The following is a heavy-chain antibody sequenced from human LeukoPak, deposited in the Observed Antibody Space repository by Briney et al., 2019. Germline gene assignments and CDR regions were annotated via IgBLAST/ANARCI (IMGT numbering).Heavy chain of an antibody. CDR1: GFTFSSYW. V-gene: IGHV3-30*03. D-gene: IGHD4-17*01. CDR2: ISYDGSNK. J-gene: IGHJ4*02. Sequence: GGSLRLSCAASGFTFSSYWMSWVRQAPGKGLEWVAVISYDGSNKYYADSVKGRFTISRDNSKNTLYLQMNSLRAEDTAVYYCARNRIPYDDYGIDYWGQGTLVTVSS. CDR3: ARNRIPYDDYGIDY.